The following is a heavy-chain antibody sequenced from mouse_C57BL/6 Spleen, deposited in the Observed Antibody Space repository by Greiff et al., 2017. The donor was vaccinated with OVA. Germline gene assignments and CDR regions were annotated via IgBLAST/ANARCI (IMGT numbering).Heavy chain of an antibody. CDR3: ARSGYGNYDDYFDY. CDR2: INPGSGGT. V-gene: IGHV1-54*01. J-gene: IGHJ2*01. CDR1: GYAFTNYL. D-gene: IGHD2-1*01. Sequence: VQLQQSGAELVRPGTSVKVSCKASGYAFTNYLIEWVKQRPGQGLEWIGVINPGSGGTNYNEKFKGKATLTADKSSSTAYMQLSSLTSEDSAVYFCARSGYGNYDDYFDYWGQGTTLTVSS.